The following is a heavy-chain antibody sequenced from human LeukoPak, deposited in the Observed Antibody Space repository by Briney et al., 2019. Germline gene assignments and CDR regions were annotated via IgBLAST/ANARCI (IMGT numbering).Heavy chain of an antibody. CDR2: IYYSGRT. CDR1: GYYISRGYY. Sequence: PSETLSLTCTVSGYYISRGYYWGWIRQPPGKGPEWIGSIYYSGRTYYNPPLKSRVTISVDTSKNQFSLKLSSVTAADTYVYYCARANYYDTSGYSRGAFDIWGQGTMVTVSS. CDR3: ARANYYDTSGYSRGAFDI. D-gene: IGHD3-22*01. V-gene: IGHV4-38-2*02. J-gene: IGHJ3*02.